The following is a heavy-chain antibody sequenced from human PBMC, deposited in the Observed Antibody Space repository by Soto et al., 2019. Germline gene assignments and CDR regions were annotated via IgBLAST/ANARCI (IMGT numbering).Heavy chain of an antibody. V-gene: IGHV1-46*01. CDR1: GYTFTSYY. CDR2: IDPSGGST. J-gene: IGHJ4*02. D-gene: IGHD4-4*01. Sequence: ASVKVSCKASGYTFTSYYMHWVRQAPGQGLEWMGIIDPSGGSTSYAQKFQGRVTMTRDTSTSTVYMELSSLRAEDTAVYYCATVHSNYAWSAVPFDYWGQGTLVTVSS. CDR3: ATVHSNYAWSAVPFDY.